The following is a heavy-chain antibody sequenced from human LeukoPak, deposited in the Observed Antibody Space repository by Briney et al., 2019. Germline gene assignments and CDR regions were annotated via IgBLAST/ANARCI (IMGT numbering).Heavy chain of an antibody. J-gene: IGHJ4*02. CDR3: ARESYGRSSGYYAFDY. D-gene: IGHD3-22*01. V-gene: IGHV4-31*03. CDR1: GGSIRSGGYY. Sequence: SETLSLTCTVSGGSIRSGGYYWSWIRQHPGKGLEWIGYIYYSGSTYYNPSLKSRVTISVDTSKNQFSLKLSSVTAADTAVYYCARESYGRSSGYYAFDYWGQGTLVTVSS. CDR2: IYYSGST.